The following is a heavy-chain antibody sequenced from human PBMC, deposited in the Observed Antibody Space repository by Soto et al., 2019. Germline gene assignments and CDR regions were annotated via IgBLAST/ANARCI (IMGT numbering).Heavy chain of an antibody. CDR3: AHRGLGYCSSTSCYERPNWFDP. V-gene: IGHV2-5*02. CDR1: GFSLSTSGVG. Sequence: SGPTLVNPTQTLTLTCTFSGFSLSTSGVGVGWIRQPPGKALEWLALIYWDDDKRYSPSLKSRLTITKDTSKNQVVLTMTNMDPVDTATYYCAHRGLGYCSSTSCYERPNWFDPWGQGTLVTVSS. J-gene: IGHJ5*02. CDR2: IYWDDDK. D-gene: IGHD2-2*01.